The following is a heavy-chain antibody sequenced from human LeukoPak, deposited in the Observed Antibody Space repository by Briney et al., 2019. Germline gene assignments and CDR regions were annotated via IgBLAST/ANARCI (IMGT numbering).Heavy chain of an antibody. V-gene: IGHV3-11*04. Sequence: GGSLRLSCAASGFTFSDYYMSWIRQAPGKGLEWVSYISSSGSTIYYADSVKGRFTISRDNAKNSLYLQMNSLRAEDTAVYYCAKVVPAANYFDYWGQGTLVTVSS. CDR2: ISSSGSTI. CDR1: GFTFSDYY. D-gene: IGHD2-2*01. CDR3: AKVVPAANYFDY. J-gene: IGHJ4*02.